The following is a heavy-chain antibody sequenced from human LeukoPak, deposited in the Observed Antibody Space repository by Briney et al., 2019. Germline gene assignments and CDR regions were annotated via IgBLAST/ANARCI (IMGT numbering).Heavy chain of an antibody. V-gene: IGHV4-59*01. CDR2: ISYSGTT. CDR3: ARDSGSNWVFDH. Sequence: PSETLSLTCTVSAGSISTYYWSWIRQPPGKGLEWIGYISYSGTTNYNPSLNGRVTISVDTSKNQFSLKLNSVTGADTAVYYCARDSGSNWVFDHWGQGTLVTVSS. CDR1: AGSISTYY. D-gene: IGHD4-11*01. J-gene: IGHJ4*02.